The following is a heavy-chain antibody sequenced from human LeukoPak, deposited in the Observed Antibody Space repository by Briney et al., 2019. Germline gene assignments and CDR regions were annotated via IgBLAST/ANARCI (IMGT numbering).Heavy chain of an antibody. Sequence: SETPSLTCNVSGGSISSYYWSWIRQPAGKGLEWIGEINHSGSTNYNPSLKSRVTISVDTSKNQFSLKLSSVTAADTAVYYCATKDSRFLEWLPIPRSYFDHWGQGTLVTVSS. CDR2: INHSGST. V-gene: IGHV4-34*01. J-gene: IGHJ4*02. CDR3: ATKDSRFLEWLPIPRSYFDH. CDR1: GGSISSYY. D-gene: IGHD3-3*01.